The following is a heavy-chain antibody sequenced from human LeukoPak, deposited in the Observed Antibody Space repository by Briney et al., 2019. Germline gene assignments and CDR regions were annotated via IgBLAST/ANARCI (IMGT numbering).Heavy chain of an antibody. CDR3: ARDGRDGYNLGY. J-gene: IGHJ4*02. CDR2: IYHSGST. V-gene: IGHV4-34*01. Sequence: SETLSLTCAVYGGSFSAYYWSWIRQPPGKGLEWIGEIYHSGSTNYNPSLKSRVTISVDKSNNQFSLKVSSVTAADTAVYYCARDGRDGYNLGYWGQGTLVTVSS. D-gene: IGHD5-24*01. CDR1: GGSFSAYY.